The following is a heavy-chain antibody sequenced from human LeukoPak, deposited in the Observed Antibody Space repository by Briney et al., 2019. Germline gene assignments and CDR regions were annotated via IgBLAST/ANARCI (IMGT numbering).Heavy chain of an antibody. D-gene: IGHD5-12*01. CDR3: ARDIELST. J-gene: IGHJ3*01. V-gene: IGHV3-23*01. Sequence: GGSLRLSCAASGFMFRDATMTWVRQAPGKGLEWVSLIASSGLNTYYADSVRGRFTISRDNSKNTLSLQMNSLRVEDTAIYYCARDIELSTWGLGTLVTVSS. CDR1: GFMFRDAT. CDR2: IASSGLNT.